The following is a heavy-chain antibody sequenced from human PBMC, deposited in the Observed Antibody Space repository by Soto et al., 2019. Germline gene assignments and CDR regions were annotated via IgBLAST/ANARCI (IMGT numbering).Heavy chain of an antibody. CDR1: GGTFSSYA. V-gene: IGHV1-69*13. CDR3: ARGIRYGSGSYYFYY. Sequence: GASVKVSCKASGGTFSSYAISWVRQAPGQGLEWMGGIIPIFGTANYAQKFQGRVTITADESTSTAYMELSSLRSEDTAVYYCARGIRYGSGSYYFYYWGQGTLVTVSS. J-gene: IGHJ4*02. D-gene: IGHD3-10*01. CDR2: IIPIFGTA.